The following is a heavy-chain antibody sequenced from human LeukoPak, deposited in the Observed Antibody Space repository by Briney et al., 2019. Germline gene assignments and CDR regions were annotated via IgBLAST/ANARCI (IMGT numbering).Heavy chain of an antibody. V-gene: IGHV3-53*01. CDR3: AREPRVAGTTMV. D-gene: IGHD6-19*01. CDR1: GFTVSSNY. CDR2: IYSGGST. J-gene: IGHJ3*01. Sequence: GGSLRLSCAAPGFTVSSNYMSWVRQAPGKGLEWVSVIYSGGSTYYADSVKGRFTISRDNSKNTLYLQMNSLRAEDTAVYYCAREPRVAGTTMVWGQGTMVTVSS.